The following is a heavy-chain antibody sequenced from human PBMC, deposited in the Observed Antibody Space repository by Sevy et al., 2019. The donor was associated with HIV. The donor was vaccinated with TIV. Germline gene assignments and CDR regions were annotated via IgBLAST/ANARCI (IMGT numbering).Heavy chain of an antibody. V-gene: IGHV3-49*04. CDR1: GFTFGDYC. CDR3: XXXXXAQSIFDY. CDR2: LKSKAYGGIV. Sequence: GESLKISCTASGFTFGDYCMSWVRQAPGKGLEWVAFLKSKAYGGIVDHAASVKGRFTISRDDSKSIAYLQMNDLNTXXXXXXXXXXXXXAQSIFDYWGQGALVTVSS. J-gene: IGHJ4*02.